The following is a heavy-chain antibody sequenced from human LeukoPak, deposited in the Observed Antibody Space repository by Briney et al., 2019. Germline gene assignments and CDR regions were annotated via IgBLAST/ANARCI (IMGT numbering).Heavy chain of an antibody. CDR3: ARVGHNCGGDCYSPWFDP. CDR1: GGPINSSNYY. D-gene: IGHD2-21*02. J-gene: IGHJ5*02. CDR2: IFYSGST. V-gene: IGHV4-39*07. Sequence: PLETLSLTCTVSGGPINSSNYYWGWIRQPPGKGLEWIGHIFYSGSTYYSPSLRSRVTISIDTSKNQFSLKLTSVTAADTAVYYCARVGHNCGGDCYSPWFDPWGQGTLVTVSS.